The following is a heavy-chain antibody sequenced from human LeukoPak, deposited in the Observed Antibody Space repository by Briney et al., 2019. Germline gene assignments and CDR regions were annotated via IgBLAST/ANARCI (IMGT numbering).Heavy chain of an antibody. V-gene: IGHV3-23*01. CDR1: GFTFDNYA. D-gene: IGHD3-9*01. CDR2: ISGSGIST. CDR3: AKDPLLRYFDWLFRYFDY. J-gene: IGHJ4*02. Sequence: GGSLRLSCAASGFTFDNYAMNWVRQAPGKGLEWVSAISGSGISTYYADSVKGRFTISRDNSKNTLYLQMNSLRAEDTAVYYCAKDPLLRYFDWLFRYFDYWGQGTLVTVSS.